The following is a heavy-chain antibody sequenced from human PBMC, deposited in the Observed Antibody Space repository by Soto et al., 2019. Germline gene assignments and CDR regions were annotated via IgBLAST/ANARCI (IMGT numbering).Heavy chain of an antibody. D-gene: IGHD2-2*01. V-gene: IGHV4-59*12. CDR1: GDSMSPYY. CDR2: IHDNGET. J-gene: IGHJ4*02. CDR3: ARKKSCSSTSCYGIFDY. Sequence: QVQLQESGPGLVKPSETLFLTCSVSGDSMSPYYWNWIRQTPGKGLEWIGRIHDNGETIHNPSLESRVTISLDTSKNHFSLSLRSVTAADTAVYYCARKKSCSSTSCYGIFDYWGQGVLVTVSS.